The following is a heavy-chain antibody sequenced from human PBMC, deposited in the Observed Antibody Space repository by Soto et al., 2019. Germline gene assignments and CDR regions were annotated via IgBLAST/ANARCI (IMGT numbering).Heavy chain of an antibody. CDR1: GYTFTNYL. D-gene: IGHD6-13*01. J-gene: IGHJ4*02. V-gene: IGHV1-3*01. CDR3: ARAQFGDYSSSWPFDY. CDR2: MNGGNGYT. Sequence: ASVKVSCKASGYTFTNYLMHWVRQAPGQRLEWMGWMNGGNGYTKYSQKFEGRVIITRDTSATTAYMEVSSLRSADTAVYYCARAQFGDYSSSWPFDYWGQGTLVTVSS.